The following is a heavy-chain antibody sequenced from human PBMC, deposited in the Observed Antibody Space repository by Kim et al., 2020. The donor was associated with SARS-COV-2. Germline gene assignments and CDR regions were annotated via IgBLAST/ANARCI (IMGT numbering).Heavy chain of an antibody. Sequence: ASVKVSCQASGYTFTSYDINWVRQATGQGLEWMGWMNPNSGNTGYAQKFQGRVTMTRNTSISTAYMELSSLRSEDTAVYYCARGYYDILTGYYFGTFTNNWFDPWGQGPLVTVSS. J-gene: IGHJ5*02. V-gene: IGHV1-8*01. CDR1: GYTFTSYD. CDR3: ARGYYDILTGYYFGTFTNNWFDP. D-gene: IGHD3-9*01. CDR2: MNPNSGNT.